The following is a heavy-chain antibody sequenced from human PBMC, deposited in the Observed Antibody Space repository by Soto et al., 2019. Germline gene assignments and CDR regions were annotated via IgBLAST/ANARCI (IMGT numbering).Heavy chain of an antibody. CDR1: GYSFSGYY. D-gene: IGHD3-22*01. CDR2: INPNSGAT. V-gene: IGHV1-2*02. Sequence: ASVKVSCKTSGYSFSGYYIHWVRQAPGQGLEWVGWINPNSGATLYARKFQGRVIVSRDTSINTAFMQLSSLSSDDTAVYYCARGPFTYDISGYYVYWGQGTLVTVSS. CDR3: ARGPFTYDISGYYVY. J-gene: IGHJ1*01.